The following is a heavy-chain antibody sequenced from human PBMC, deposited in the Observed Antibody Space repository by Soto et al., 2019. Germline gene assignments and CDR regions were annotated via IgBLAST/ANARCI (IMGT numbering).Heavy chain of an antibody. V-gene: IGHV3-23*01. J-gene: IGHJ3*02. Sequence: EGSLRLSCKASGFMFNNSAMTWVRQAPGQGLQWVASVSDNGGSRGGTYYADSVKGRFTISRDNSKNTLYLQLDSLTGADTAVYYCARAKAVVIAALDIWGQGTTVTVS. CDR1: GFMFNNSA. D-gene: IGHD2-21*01. CDR3: ARAKAVVIAALDI. CDR2: VSDNGGSRGGT.